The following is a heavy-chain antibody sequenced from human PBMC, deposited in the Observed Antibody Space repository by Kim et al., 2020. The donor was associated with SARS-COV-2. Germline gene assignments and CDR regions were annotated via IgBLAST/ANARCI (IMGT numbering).Heavy chain of an antibody. CDR3: ACSPGRASGYD. V-gene: IGHV3-74*01. CDR2: INPSGSTT. CDR1: GFTFSWYW. Sequence: GGSLRLSCTASGFTFSWYWMHWVRQVPGKGLVWVSHINPSGSTTTYAVSVKGRFTISRDNARNTFYLQMNTLRAEDTAVYYCACSPGRASGYDWGQGTLVTVSS. D-gene: IGHD5-12*01. J-gene: IGHJ4*02.